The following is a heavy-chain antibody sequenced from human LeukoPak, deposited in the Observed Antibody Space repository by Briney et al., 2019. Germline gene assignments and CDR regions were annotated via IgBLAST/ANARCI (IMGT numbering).Heavy chain of an antibody. CDR3: ARDPIEPSIAARLHYYCGMDV. V-gene: IGHV1-69*01. CDR2: IIPIFGTA. D-gene: IGHD6-6*01. J-gene: IGHJ6*02. Sequence: SVKVSCKASGGTFSSYAVSWVRQAPGQGLEWMGGIIPIFGTANYAQKFQGRVTITADESTSTAYMELSSLRSEDTAVYYCARDPIEPSIAARLHYYCGMDVWGQGTTVTVSS. CDR1: GGTFSSYA.